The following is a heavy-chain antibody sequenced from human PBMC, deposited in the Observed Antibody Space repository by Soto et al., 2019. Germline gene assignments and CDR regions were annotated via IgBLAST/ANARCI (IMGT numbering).Heavy chain of an antibody. Sequence: QVQLVQSGAEVKKPGASVKVSCKASDYTFTSYDISWVRQAPGQGLEWMGWISAYSGNTNYAQKFQGRVTMTTDTSTSTAYMELRSLRADDTAVYYCAREGQTEYYFDYWGRGTLVTVSS. CDR3: AREGQTEYYFDY. CDR1: DYTFTSYD. V-gene: IGHV1-18*01. J-gene: IGHJ4*02. CDR2: ISAYSGNT.